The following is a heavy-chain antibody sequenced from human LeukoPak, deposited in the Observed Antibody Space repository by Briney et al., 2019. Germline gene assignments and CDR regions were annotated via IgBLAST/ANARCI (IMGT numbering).Heavy chain of an antibody. Sequence: PSETLSFTCTVSGGSISSYHWSWIRQPAGKGLEWIGRIYTSGSTNYNPSLKSRVTISVDKSKNQFSLKLTSVTAADTAVYYCARGRVSSDYGSVWFDPWGQGSLVTVSS. CDR1: GGSISSYH. D-gene: IGHD3-10*01. CDR3: ARGRVSSDYGSVWFDP. J-gene: IGHJ5*02. CDR2: IYTSGST. V-gene: IGHV4-4*07.